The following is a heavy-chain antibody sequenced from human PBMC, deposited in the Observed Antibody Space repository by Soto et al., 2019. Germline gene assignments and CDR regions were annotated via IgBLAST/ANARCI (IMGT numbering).Heavy chain of an antibody. CDR2: IIPIFGTA. Sequence: SVKVSCKASGGTLSDFVINWVRQAPGQGLEWMRCIIPIFGTADYAQTFKGRVTITADESTSTAYMELSSLRSEEKAIYYCAKDGGTIFGVVIRVSNYGRNVWGQGTTVTVSS. V-gene: IGHV1-69*13. CDR3: AKDGGTIFGVVIRVSNYGRNV. J-gene: IGHJ6*02. CDR1: GGTLSDFV. D-gene: IGHD3-3*01.